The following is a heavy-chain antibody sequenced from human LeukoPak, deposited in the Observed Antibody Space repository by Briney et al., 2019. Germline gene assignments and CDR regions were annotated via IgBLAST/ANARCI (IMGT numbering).Heavy chain of an antibody. Sequence: GGSLRLSCAASGFTFSDYYMSWIRQAPGKGLEWVSYISGSGSTVYYAASVRGRFTISRDNAKNSLFLQMNSLRAEDTAVYYCARGPIGILTGYYDYWGQGTLVTVSS. D-gene: IGHD3-9*01. CDR2: ISGSGSTV. CDR3: ARGPIGILTGYYDY. V-gene: IGHV3-11*01. J-gene: IGHJ4*02. CDR1: GFTFSDYY.